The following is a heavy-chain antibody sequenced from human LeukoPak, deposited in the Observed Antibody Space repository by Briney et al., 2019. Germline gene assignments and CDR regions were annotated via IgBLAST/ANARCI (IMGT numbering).Heavy chain of an antibody. CDR3: ATTYTSNWYNY. J-gene: IGHJ4*02. Sequence: GGSLRLSCAASGFTFSSYAVGWVRQAPGKGLEWVSVIGGSGGTTYYADSVKGRFTISRDNSKSTLYLQMNSLRAEDTAVYHCATTYTSNWYNYWGQGTLVTVSS. V-gene: IGHV3-23*01. CDR1: GFTFSSYA. CDR2: IGGSGGTT. D-gene: IGHD6-13*01.